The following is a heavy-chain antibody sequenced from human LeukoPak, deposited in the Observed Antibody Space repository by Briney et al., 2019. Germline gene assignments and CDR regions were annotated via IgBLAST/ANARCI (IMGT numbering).Heavy chain of an antibody. CDR2: IYYSGST. CDR3: ARDRDFWSGYYYFDY. Sequence: SETLSLTCTVSGGSISSYYWSWIRQPPGKGLEWIGYIYYSGSTNYNPSLKSRVTISVDTSKNQFSLKPSSVTAADTAVYYCARDRDFWSGYYYFDYWGQGTLVTVSS. D-gene: IGHD3-3*01. V-gene: IGHV4-59*01. CDR1: GGSISSYY. J-gene: IGHJ4*02.